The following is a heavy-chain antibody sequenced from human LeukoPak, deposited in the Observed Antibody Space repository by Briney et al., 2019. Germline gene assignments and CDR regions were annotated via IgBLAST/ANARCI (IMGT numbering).Heavy chain of an antibody. CDR2: ISGGST. V-gene: IGHV3-38-3*01. CDR3: TRLPLVAATQVEDY. CDR1: GFTVSSNE. D-gene: IGHD2-15*01. J-gene: IGHJ4*02. Sequence: GGSLRLSCAASGFTVSSNEMSWVRQAPGKGLEWVSSISGGSTYYADSRKGRFTISRDNSKNTLHLQMNSLKTEDTAVYYCTRLPLVAATQVEDYWGQGTLVTVSS.